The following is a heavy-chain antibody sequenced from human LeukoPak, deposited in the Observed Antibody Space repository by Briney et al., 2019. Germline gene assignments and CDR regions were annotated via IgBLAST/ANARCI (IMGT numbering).Heavy chain of an antibody. J-gene: IGHJ6*02. V-gene: IGHV4-4*02. CDR3: ARGLYGSGSYYKDYYYYGMDV. D-gene: IGHD3-10*01. Sequence: SETLSLTCAVSGGSISSSNWWSWVRQPPGKGLEWIGEIYHSGSTNYNPSLKSRVTISVDKSKNQFSLKLSSVTAADTAVYYCARGLYGSGSYYKDYYYYGMDVWGQGTTVTVSS. CDR1: GGSISSSNW. CDR2: IYHSGST.